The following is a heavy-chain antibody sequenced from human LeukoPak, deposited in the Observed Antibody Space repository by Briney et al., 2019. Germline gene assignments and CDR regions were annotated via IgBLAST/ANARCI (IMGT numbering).Heavy chain of an antibody. D-gene: IGHD5-18*01. Sequence: ASVKVSCKASGHTFSSYDINWVRQAPGQGLEWMGWISAYNGNTNYAQKLQGRVTMTTDTSTSTAYMELRSLRSDDTAVYYCARDRATAMADDAFDIWGQGTMVTVSS. CDR1: GHTFSSYD. V-gene: IGHV1-18*01. CDR3: ARDRATAMADDAFDI. J-gene: IGHJ3*02. CDR2: ISAYNGNT.